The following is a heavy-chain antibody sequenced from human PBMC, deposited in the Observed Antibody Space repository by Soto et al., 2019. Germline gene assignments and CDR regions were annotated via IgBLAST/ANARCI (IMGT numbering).Heavy chain of an antibody. CDR1: GGTFSSYA. J-gene: IGHJ6*03. D-gene: IGHD2-2*01. CDR3: ARDSGPYCSSTSCYPDGNYYYYMDV. CDR2: IIPIFGTA. V-gene: IGHV1-69*13. Sequence: SVKVSCKASGGTFSSYAISWVRQAPGQGLEWMGGIIPIFGTANYAQKFQGRVTITADESTSTAYMGLSRLRSDDTAVYYCARDSGPYCSSTSCYPDGNYYYYMDVWGKGTTVTVSS.